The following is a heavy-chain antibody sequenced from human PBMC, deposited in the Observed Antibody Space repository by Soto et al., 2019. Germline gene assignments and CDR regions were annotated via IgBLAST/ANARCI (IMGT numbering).Heavy chain of an antibody. V-gene: IGHV3-11*06. CDR3: ARGGTTVTDF. Sequence: QVQLVESGGCLVKPGGSLRLSCVASGFTFSDYYMSWIRQAPGKGLEWVSYISSSSGYTNYADSVKGRFTISRDNARNSLYLQMNSLRAEDTAVYYCARGGTTVTDFWGQGTLVTVSS. J-gene: IGHJ4*02. CDR2: ISSSSGYT. D-gene: IGHD4-17*01. CDR1: GFTFSDYY.